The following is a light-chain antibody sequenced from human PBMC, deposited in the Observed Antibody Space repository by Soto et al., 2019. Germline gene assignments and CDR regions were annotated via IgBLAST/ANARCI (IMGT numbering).Light chain of an antibody. CDR3: QQYGDSLLT. Sequence: EIVLTQSPGTLSLSPGERATLSCRASQSVTSSYLAWYQRKPGQAPRLLLYGASNRATGSPDRFSGRGSGTDFSLTISRLEPEDVAVYYCQQYGDSLLTFGGGTRVEMK. J-gene: IGKJ4*01. CDR2: GAS. V-gene: IGKV3-20*01. CDR1: QSVTSSY.